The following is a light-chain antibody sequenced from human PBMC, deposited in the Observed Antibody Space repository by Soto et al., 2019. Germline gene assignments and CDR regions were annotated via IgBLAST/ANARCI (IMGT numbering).Light chain of an antibody. V-gene: IGKV1-5*01. Sequence: DVPMTQSPSTLSASVGDRVTITCRASQSVSRWLAWYQQKPGKAPRLLIYDASKLESGVPSRFSGSGSGAEFTLTINGLQPDDFATYYCQQFSACGQGTRPEIK. CDR1: QSVSRW. J-gene: IGKJ2*01. CDR3: QQFSA. CDR2: DAS.